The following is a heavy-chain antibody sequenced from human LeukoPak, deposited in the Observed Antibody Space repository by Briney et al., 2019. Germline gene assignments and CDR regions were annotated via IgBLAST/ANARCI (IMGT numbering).Heavy chain of an antibody. Sequence: GASVRVSSTASGYTFTGYYMHWVRQAPGQGLEWMGWINPNSGGTNYAQKFQGRVTMTRDTSISTAYMELSRLRSDDTAVYYCARDQLRLKYRDGYNPPEDWFDPWGQGTLVTVSS. D-gene: IGHD5-24*01. J-gene: IGHJ5*02. CDR3: ARDQLRLKYRDGYNPPEDWFDP. CDR1: GYTFTGYY. V-gene: IGHV1-2*02. CDR2: INPNSGGT.